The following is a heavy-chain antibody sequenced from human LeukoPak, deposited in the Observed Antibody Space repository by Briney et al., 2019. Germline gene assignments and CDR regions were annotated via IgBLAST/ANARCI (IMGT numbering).Heavy chain of an antibody. CDR3: ATTQMTTVTTGHWFDP. D-gene: IGHD4-17*01. V-gene: IGHV1-24*01. CDR2: FDPEDGET. J-gene: IGHJ5*02. Sequence: ASVKVSCKVSGYTLTELSMHWVRQAPGKGLEWMGGFDPEDGETIYAQKFQGRVTITEDTSTDTAYMELSSLRSEDTAVYYCATTQMTTVTTGHWFDPWGQGTLVTVSS. CDR1: GYTLTELS.